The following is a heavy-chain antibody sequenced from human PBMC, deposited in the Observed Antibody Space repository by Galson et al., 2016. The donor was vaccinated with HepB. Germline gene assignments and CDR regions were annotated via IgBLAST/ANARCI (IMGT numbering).Heavy chain of an antibody. CDR2: IYTGGGT. CDR1: GFSVSTNY. Sequence: SLRLSCAVSGFSVSTNYLSWVRQAPGKGPEWVSVIYTGGGTFYADSVKGRFTISRDTSKNTVFLQMNSLRAEDTAVYYCVRGGVVTTGGPWGQGTLVTVSS. J-gene: IGHJ4*02. CDR3: VRGGVVTTGGP. D-gene: IGHD2-8*02. V-gene: IGHV3-53*01.